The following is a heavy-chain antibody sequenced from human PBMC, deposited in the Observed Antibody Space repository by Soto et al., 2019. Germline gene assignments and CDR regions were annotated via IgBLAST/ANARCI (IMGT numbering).Heavy chain of an antibody. D-gene: IGHD1-20*01. J-gene: IGHJ4*02. CDR1: GFTFSSYG. CDR2: ITSSGGST. CDR3: AKVGIPGTKYFEY. Sequence: EVQLLESGGGLVQPGGSLRLSCAASGFTFSSYGMSWVRQAPGKGLEWVSSITSSGGSTEYADSVKGRFTSSRDKSKNTLYLQMNSLSAEDTAVYYCAKVGIPGTKYFEYWGQGTLVTVSS. V-gene: IGHV3-23*01.